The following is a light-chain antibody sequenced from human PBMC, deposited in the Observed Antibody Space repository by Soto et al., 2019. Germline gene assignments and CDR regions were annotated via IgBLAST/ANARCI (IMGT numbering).Light chain of an antibody. J-gene: IGKJ3*01. CDR2: GPN. CDR3: HEYGRSPT. CDR1: QTVDRNQ. V-gene: IGKV3-20*01. Sequence: ETVLTQSPVTLPVSPGDRATLSCKASQTVDRNQVAWYQQRRGQPPRLLIVGPNGRAPGVPDRFRGSGSGTDFTLTSSGLEREDFAVYYCHEYGRSPTFGPGTEV.